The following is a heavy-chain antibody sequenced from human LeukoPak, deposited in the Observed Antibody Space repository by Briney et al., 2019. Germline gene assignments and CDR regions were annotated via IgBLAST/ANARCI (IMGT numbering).Heavy chain of an antibody. CDR3: ARGPYSGYTLRPLDY. J-gene: IGHJ4*02. Sequence: PSETLSLTCTVSGGSISSYYWSWIRQPPGKGLEWIGYIYYSGSTNYNPSLKSRVTISVDTSKNQFSLKLSSVTAADTAVYYCARGPYSGYTLRPLDYWGQGTLVTVSS. CDR1: GGSISSYY. V-gene: IGHV4-59*01. CDR2: IYYSGST. D-gene: IGHD5-12*01.